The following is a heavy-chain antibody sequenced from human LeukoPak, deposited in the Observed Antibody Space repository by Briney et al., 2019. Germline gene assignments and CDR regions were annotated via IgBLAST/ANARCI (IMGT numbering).Heavy chain of an antibody. Sequence: GGSLRLSCAASGFTFSSYSIQWVRPAPGKGLQYVSAITSNGGSTYYANSVKGRFTISRDNSKNTLYLQMGSLRAEDMAVYYCARVASGAVIANYYYYMDVWGKGTMVTVSS. J-gene: IGHJ6*03. CDR2: ITSNGGST. D-gene: IGHD2-21*01. CDR3: ARVASGAVIANYYYYMDV. V-gene: IGHV3-64*01. CDR1: GFTFSSYS.